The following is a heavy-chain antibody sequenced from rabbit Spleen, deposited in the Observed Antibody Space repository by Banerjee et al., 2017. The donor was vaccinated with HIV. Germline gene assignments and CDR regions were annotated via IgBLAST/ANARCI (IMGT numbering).Heavy chain of an antibody. Sequence: QSLAESGGDLVKPGASLTLTCTASGFSFSYSDYMCWVRQAPGKGLEWIGYIDPVFGITYYANWVNGRFSISRENAQNTVFLQMTSLTAADTATYFCARDSGSSFSSYGMDLWGQGTLVTVS. D-gene: IGHD8-1*01. CDR2: IDPVFGIT. CDR1: GFSFSYSDY. CDR3: ARDSGSSFSSYGMDL. V-gene: IGHV1S40*01. J-gene: IGHJ6*01.